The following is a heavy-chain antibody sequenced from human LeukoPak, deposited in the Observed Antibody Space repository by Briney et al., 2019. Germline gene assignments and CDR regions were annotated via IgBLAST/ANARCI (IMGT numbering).Heavy chain of an antibody. Sequence: GASVKVSCKASGYTFTGYYMHWVRQAPGQGLEWMGWINPNSGGTNYAQKFQGWVTMTRDTSISTAYMELSRLRSDNTAVYYCARMYSSGWLHSDYWGQGTLVTVSS. D-gene: IGHD6-19*01. CDR3: ARMYSSGWLHSDY. CDR1: GYTFTGYY. CDR2: INPNSGGT. J-gene: IGHJ4*02. V-gene: IGHV1-2*04.